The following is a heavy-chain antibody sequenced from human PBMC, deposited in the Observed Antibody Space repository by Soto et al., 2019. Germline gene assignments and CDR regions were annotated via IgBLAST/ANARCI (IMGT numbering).Heavy chain of an antibody. Sequence: GASLRLSCASFGFTFSDSALHLVRQAPGKGLEWVAVVSHDGRNTHYADSVKGRFTISRDSSKNTVSLEMTSLRAEDTAVYYCAKGGRQWLVTSDFNYWGQGALVTVSS. V-gene: IGHV3-30*18. CDR2: VSHDGRNT. J-gene: IGHJ4*02. CDR3: AKGGRQWLVTSDFNY. D-gene: IGHD6-19*01. CDR1: GFTFSDSA.